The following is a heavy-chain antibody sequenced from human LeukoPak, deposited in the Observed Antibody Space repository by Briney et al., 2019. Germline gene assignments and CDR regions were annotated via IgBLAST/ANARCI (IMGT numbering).Heavy chain of an antibody. J-gene: IGHJ4*02. V-gene: IGHV3-23*01. Sequence: GGSLRLSCAASGFTFSSYAMSWVRQAPGKGLEWVSAISGSGGSTYYADSVKGRFTISRDNSENTLYLQMNSLRAEDTAVYYCAKGGYDILTGYYDYWGQGTLVTVSS. CDR2: ISGSGGST. CDR3: AKGGYDILTGYYDY. D-gene: IGHD3-9*01. CDR1: GFTFSSYA.